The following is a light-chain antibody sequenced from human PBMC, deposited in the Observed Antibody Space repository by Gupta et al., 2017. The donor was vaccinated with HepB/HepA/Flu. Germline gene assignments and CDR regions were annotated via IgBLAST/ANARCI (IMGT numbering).Light chain of an antibody. Sequence: QPALTQPASVSGSLGPSITISCAGTSSYFGDFNYVSWYQQRPGKAPKLLIFDVSSRPSGIPDRFSGSKSGNTASLTISGLQAEDEAIYYCSSFTYTTTLVVFGGGTNLTVL. CDR1: SSYFGDFNY. J-gene: IGLJ2*01. CDR3: SSFTYTTTLVV. V-gene: IGLV2-14*03. CDR2: DVS.